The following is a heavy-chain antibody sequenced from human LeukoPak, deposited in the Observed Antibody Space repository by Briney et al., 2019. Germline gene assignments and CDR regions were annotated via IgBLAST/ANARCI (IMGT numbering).Heavy chain of an antibody. Sequence: YGPTLINPTQTLTLTCTFCGFSLRPRGVGVGWIRQPLSMALQKHQLIYWDDDERYSTSLKSRFTITKDTSKNQVVLTMTNMDPVDTATYYCAHTTTVTPGAFDIWGQGTMVTVSS. V-gene: IGHV2-5*02. D-gene: IGHD4-17*01. CDR2: IYWDDDE. J-gene: IGHJ3*02. CDR3: AHTTTVTPGAFDI. CDR1: GFSLRPRGVG.